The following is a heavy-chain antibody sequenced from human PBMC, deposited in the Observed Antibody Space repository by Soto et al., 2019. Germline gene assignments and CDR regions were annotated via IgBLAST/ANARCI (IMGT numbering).Heavy chain of an antibody. CDR2: MSHSGGT. CDR3: ARVERGTATTVVDAFDF. V-gene: IGHV4-34*01. Sequence: QVQLQQWGAGLLKPSETLSLTCAVYGGSVSSGSYYWSWIRQPPGKGLEWIGEMSHSGGTHFNPSLKSRVTISVDSSKNQFSLKMSSVTSAATSLYYCARVERGTATTVVDAFDFWGPGTMVTVSS. D-gene: IGHD1-1*01. J-gene: IGHJ3*01. CDR1: GGSVSSGSYY.